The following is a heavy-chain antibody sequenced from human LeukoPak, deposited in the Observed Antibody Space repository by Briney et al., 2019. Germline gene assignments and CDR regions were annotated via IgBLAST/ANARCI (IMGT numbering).Heavy chain of an antibody. Sequence: PGGSLRLSCAASGFTFSSYSMNWVRQAPGKGLEWVSSIGSSSSYIYYADSVKGRFTISRDNAKNSLYLQMNSLRAEDTALYYCTKGRAPTCSGGSCYRTYDYWGQGTLVTVSS. J-gene: IGHJ4*02. D-gene: IGHD2-15*01. CDR3: TKGRAPTCSGGSCYRTYDY. CDR2: IGSSSSYI. V-gene: IGHV3-21*04. CDR1: GFTFSSYS.